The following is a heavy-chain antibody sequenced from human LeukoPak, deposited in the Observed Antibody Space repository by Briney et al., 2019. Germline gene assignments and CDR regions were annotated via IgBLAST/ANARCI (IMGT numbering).Heavy chain of an antibody. D-gene: IGHD3-22*01. J-gene: IGHJ3*02. Sequence: PGGSLRLSCAASGFTFSTYWMSWVRQAPGKGLEWVANIEQDGREKNYVDSVKGRFTISRDNAQSSLYLQMNSLRGEDTAVYYCARGPSYDSSELGSKCASDIWGQGTLVTVSS. CDR1: GFTFSTYW. CDR3: ARGPSYDSSELGSKCASDI. V-gene: IGHV3-7*04. CDR2: IEQDGREK.